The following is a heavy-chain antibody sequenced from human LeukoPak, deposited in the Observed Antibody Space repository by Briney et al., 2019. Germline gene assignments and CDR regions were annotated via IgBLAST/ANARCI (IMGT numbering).Heavy chain of an antibody. J-gene: IGHJ3*02. V-gene: IGHV1-8*03. CDR1: RYTFTSYD. Sequence: ASLKVSCKASRYTFTSYDINRVRQSTGQGLKWMGWMKPNSGNTGYAQKLQGRVTITRNTSISTAYMELSSLRSEDTAVYYCARGEYSSGDDAFDIWGQGTMVTVSS. CDR3: ARGEYSSGDDAFDI. D-gene: IGHD6-19*01. CDR2: MKPNSGNT.